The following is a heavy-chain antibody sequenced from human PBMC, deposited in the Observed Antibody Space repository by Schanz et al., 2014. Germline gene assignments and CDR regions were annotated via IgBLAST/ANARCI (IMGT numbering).Heavy chain of an antibody. D-gene: IGHD3-10*01. CDR1: GFSLDIFA. Sequence: VHLLESGGGLVEPGGSLRLSCATSGFSLDIFAVSWIRQAPGKGPEYVSYISSGGTTTYHSDSVKGRFTISRDSAENSLYLQMNSLRAEDTAVYYCAKGRFGELSAFDIWGQGTMVTVSS. CDR3: AKGRFGELSAFDI. V-gene: IGHV3-11*01. CDR2: ISSGGTTT. J-gene: IGHJ3*02.